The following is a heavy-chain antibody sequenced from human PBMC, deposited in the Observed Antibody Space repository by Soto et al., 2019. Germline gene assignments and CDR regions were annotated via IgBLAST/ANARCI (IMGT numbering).Heavy chain of an antibody. V-gene: IGHV4-4*07. J-gene: IGHJ6*02. D-gene: IGHD6-19*01. CDR1: GADINTYS. CDR3: AKDREAGYNFYYGMDV. CDR2: IYTSASI. Sequence: SETLSLTCSVSGADINTYSWTWIRQPAGKGLEWIGRIYTSASINYNPSLKGRVTLSVDTSTNQVSLRLASVTAADTAIYYCAKDREAGYNFYYGMDVWGQGTTVTVSS.